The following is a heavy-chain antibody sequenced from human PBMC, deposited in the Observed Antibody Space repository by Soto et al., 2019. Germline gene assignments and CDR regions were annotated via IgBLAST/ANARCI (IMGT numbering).Heavy chain of an antibody. CDR1: GFSLSTSGVG. CDR2: IYWDDDK. V-gene: IGHV2-5*02. Sequence: QITLKESGPTLVKPTQTLTLTCTFSGFSLSTSGVGVGWIRQPPGKALVWLALIYWDDDKRYSPSVKSRLTITQDTSKDQVVLTMTNLDPVDTATYYCAHSLIPNWGSRGAFDYWGQGTLVTVSS. D-gene: IGHD7-27*01. J-gene: IGHJ4*02. CDR3: AHSLIPNWGSRGAFDY.